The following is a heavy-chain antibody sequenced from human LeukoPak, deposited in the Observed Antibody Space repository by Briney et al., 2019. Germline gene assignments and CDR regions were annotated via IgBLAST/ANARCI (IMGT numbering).Heavy chain of an antibody. V-gene: IGHV1-46*01. Sequence: ASVKVSCKVSGYTFSSYYMNWVRQAPGQGLEWMGIINPSRGSTSYAQQFQGRVTISVDTSKNQFSLKLSSVTAADTAVYYCARVSWPGDYWGQGTLVTVSS. CDR2: INPSRGST. D-gene: IGHD5-24*01. CDR1: GYTFSSYY. J-gene: IGHJ4*02. CDR3: ARVSWPGDY.